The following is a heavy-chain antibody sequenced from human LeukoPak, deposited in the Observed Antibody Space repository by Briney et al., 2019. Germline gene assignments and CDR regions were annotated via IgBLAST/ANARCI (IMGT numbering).Heavy chain of an antibody. CDR2: ISDSGGSK. CDR1: GFTFSSYA. D-gene: IGHD3-10*01. V-gene: IGHV3-23*01. CDR3: AKRVGPGRAFDI. J-gene: IGHJ3*02. Sequence: PGGSLRLXCAASGFTFSSYAMSWVRQAPGKGLEWVSAISDSGGSKYYADSVKGRFTISRDNSKNTLYLQVNSLRAEDTAVYYCAKRVGPGRAFDIWGQGTMVTVSS.